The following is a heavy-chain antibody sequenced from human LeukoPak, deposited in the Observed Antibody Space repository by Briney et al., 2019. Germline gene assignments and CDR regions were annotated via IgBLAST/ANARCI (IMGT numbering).Heavy chain of an antibody. Sequence: GESLKISCKGSGYSINNYWIGWVRQMPGKGLEWMGIIYPADSDIRYSPSFQGQVTISADKSISTAYLQWSSLKASDTAMYYCARHATRADPDYWGQGTLVTVSS. J-gene: IGHJ4*02. CDR2: IYPADSDI. CDR3: ARHATRADPDY. CDR1: GYSINNYW. V-gene: IGHV5-51*01.